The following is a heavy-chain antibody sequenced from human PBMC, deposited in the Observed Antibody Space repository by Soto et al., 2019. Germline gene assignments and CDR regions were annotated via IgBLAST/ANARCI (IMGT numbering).Heavy chain of an antibody. CDR3: AKDLRGVRGYSGYDY. D-gene: IGHD5-12*01. J-gene: IGHJ4*02. CDR1: GFTFSSYA. Sequence: GGSLRLSCASSGFTFSSYAMSWVRQAPGKGLEWVSAISGSGGSTYYADSVKGRFTISRDNSKNTLYLQMDSLRAEDTAVYYCAKDLRGVRGYSGYDYWGQGTLVTVSS. V-gene: IGHV3-23*01. CDR2: ISGSGGST.